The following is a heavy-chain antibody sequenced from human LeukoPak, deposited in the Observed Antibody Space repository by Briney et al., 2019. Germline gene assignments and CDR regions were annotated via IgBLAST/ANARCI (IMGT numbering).Heavy chain of an antibody. CDR3: ARVCGGPSITIFGVVTHYGMDV. D-gene: IGHD3-3*01. Sequence: SVKVSCKASGGTFSSYAISWVRQAPGQGLEWMGRIIPILGIANYAQKFQGRVTITADKSTSTAYVELSSLRSEDTAVYYCARVCGGPSITIFGVVTHYGMDVWGQGTTVTVSS. J-gene: IGHJ6*02. V-gene: IGHV1-69*04. CDR2: IIPILGIA. CDR1: GGTFSSYA.